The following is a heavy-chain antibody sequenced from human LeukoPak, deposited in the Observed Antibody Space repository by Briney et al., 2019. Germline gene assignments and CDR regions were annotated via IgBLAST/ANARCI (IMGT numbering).Heavy chain of an antibody. CDR2: ISSSSSYI. V-gene: IGHV3-21*01. CDR3: AELGITMIGGV. CDR1: GLTFSSYS. Sequence: SGGSLRLSCAASGLTFSSYSMNWVRQAPGKGLEWVSCISSSSSYIYYAASVKGRFTISRDNAKNSLYLQMNRLRAEDTAVYYCAELGITMIGGVWGKGPTVTISP. D-gene: IGHD3-10*02. J-gene: IGHJ6*04.